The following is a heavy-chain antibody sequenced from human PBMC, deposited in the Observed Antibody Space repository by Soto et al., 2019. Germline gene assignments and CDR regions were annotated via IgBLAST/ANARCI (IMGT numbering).Heavy chain of an antibody. CDR1: GFTFSSYW. V-gene: IGHV3-74*01. J-gene: IGHJ4*02. CDR2: INSDGSST. CDR3: ARDGLDYSNSRRPFDY. Sequence: EVQLVESGGGLVQPGGSLRLSCAASGFTFSSYWMHWVRQAPGKGLVWVSRINSDGSSTSYADSVKGRFTISRDNAKNTLYLQMNSLSAEDTAVYYCARDGLDYSNSRRPFDYWGQGTLVTVSS. D-gene: IGHD4-4*01.